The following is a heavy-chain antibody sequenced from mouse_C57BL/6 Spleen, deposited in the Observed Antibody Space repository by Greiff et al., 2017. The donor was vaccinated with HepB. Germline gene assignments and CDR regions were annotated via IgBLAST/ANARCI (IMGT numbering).Heavy chain of an antibody. V-gene: IGHV1-82*01. CDR1: GYAFSSSW. Sequence: QVQLQQSGPELVKPGASVKISCKASGYAFSSSWMNWVKQRPGKGLEWIGRIYPGDGDTNYNGKFKGKATLTADKSSSTAYMQLSSLTSEDSAVFFCARYYYCSSPFVYGGQGTLVTVCA. D-gene: IGHD1-1*01. CDR3: ARYYYCSSPFVY. CDR2: IYPGDGDT. J-gene: IGHJ3*01.